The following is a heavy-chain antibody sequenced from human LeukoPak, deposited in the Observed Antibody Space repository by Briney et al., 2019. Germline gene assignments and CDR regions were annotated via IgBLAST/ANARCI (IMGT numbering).Heavy chain of an antibody. V-gene: IGHV4-59*01. D-gene: IGHD1-14*01. J-gene: IGHJ6*02. Sequence: SETLSLTSTVSGGSISSYYWSWIRQPPGKGLEWIGYIYYSGSTNYNPSLKSRVTISVDTSKSQFSLKLSSVTAADTAVYYCARGTGYYYYGMDVWGQGTTVTVSS. CDR2: IYYSGST. CDR1: GGSISSYY. CDR3: ARGTGYYYYGMDV.